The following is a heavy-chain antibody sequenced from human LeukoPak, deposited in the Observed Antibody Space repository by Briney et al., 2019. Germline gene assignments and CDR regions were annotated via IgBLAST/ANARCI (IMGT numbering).Heavy chain of an antibody. J-gene: IGHJ4*02. CDR3: AADYGSGSYVDFDY. CDR2: IVVGGGNT. Sequence: ASVKVSCKASGFTFTSSAVQWVRQARGQRLEWIGWIVVGGGNTNYAQKFQERVTITRDMSTSTAYMELSSLRSEDTAVYYCAADYGSGSYVDFDYWGQGTLVTVSS. D-gene: IGHD3-10*01. CDR1: GFTFTSSA. V-gene: IGHV1-58*01.